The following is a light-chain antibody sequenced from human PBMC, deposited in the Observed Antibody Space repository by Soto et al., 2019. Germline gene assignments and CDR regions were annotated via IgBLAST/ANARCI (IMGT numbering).Light chain of an antibody. J-gene: IGKJ5*01. CDR1: QGISSY. Sequence: IRMTQSPSSFSASTGDRVTITCRASQGISSYLAWYQQKPGKAPKLLIYAASTLQSGVPSRFSGSGSGTDFTLTISCLQSEDFATYYCQQYYSYPSVTFGQGTRLEIK. V-gene: IGKV1-8*01. CDR2: AAS. CDR3: QQYYSYPSVT.